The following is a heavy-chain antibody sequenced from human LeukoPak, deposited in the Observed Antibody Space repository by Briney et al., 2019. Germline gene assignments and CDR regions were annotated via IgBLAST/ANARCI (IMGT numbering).Heavy chain of an antibody. CDR1: GFTFSSYW. D-gene: IGHD4-23*01. CDR3: ARETKDNGGYFDY. Sequence: GGSLRLSCAASGFTFSSYWTSWVRQAPGKGLEWVANIKQDGSEKYYVDSVKGRFTISRDNAKNSLYLQMNSLRAEDTAVYYCARETKDNGGYFDYWGQGTLVTVSS. CDR2: IKQDGSEK. V-gene: IGHV3-7*01. J-gene: IGHJ4*02.